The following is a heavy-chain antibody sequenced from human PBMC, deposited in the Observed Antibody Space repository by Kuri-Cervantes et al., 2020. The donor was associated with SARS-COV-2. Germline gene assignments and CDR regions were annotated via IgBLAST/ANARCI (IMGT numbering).Heavy chain of an antibody. CDR2: IFTDDKT. CDR1: GFTVNSYY. V-gene: IGHV3-66*01. CDR3: ARDHSRSTLTGPDFDY. J-gene: IGHJ4*02. Sequence: GGSLRLSCAASGFTVNSYYINWVRQAPGKGLEWVSVIFTDDKTYYADSVKDRVNMSRDNFRNTVFLQINSLRAEDTAVYYCARDHSRSTLTGPDFDYWGQGTLVTVSS. D-gene: IGHD3-9*01.